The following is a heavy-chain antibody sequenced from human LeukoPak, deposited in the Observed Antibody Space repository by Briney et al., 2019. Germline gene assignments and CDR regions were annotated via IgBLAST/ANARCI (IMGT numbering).Heavy chain of an antibody. CDR1: GYTFTGYY. V-gene: IGHV1-2*02. CDR2: INPNSGGT. J-gene: IGHJ4*02. Sequence: GASVKVSCKASGYTFTGYYMHWVRQAPGQGLQWMGWINPNSGGTNYAQKFQGRVTMTRDTSISTAYMELSRLRSDDTAVYYCARVARGYSYGYVGYWGQGTLVTVSS. D-gene: IGHD5-18*01. CDR3: ARVARGYSYGYVGY.